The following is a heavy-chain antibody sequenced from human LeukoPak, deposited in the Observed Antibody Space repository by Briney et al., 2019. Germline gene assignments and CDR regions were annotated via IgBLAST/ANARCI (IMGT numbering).Heavy chain of an antibody. J-gene: IGHJ4*01. Sequence: GGSLRLSCAASGFTFTDYAMNWVRQAPGKGLEWVASTKGNGGSTNYTDSVKDRFTISRDNSKNTVYLQMHSLRADDTAVYYCAKGSYYYDTSGYFDSWGHGALVAVSS. V-gene: IGHV3-23*01. D-gene: IGHD3-22*01. CDR1: GFTFTDYA. CDR2: TKGNGGST. CDR3: AKGSYYYDTSGYFDS.